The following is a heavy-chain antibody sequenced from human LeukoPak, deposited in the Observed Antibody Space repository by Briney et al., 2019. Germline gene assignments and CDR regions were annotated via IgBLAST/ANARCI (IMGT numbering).Heavy chain of an antibody. CDR1: GGSFSGYY. J-gene: IGHJ4*02. D-gene: IGHD4-17*01. CDR3: ARGRIDYGDYVYVY. CDR2: INHSGST. Sequence: SETLSLTCAVYGGSFSGYYWSWTRQPPGKGLEWIGEINHSGSTNYNPSLKSRVTISVDTSKNQFSLKLSSVTAADTAVYYCARGRIDYGDYVYVYWGQGTLVTVSS. V-gene: IGHV4-34*01.